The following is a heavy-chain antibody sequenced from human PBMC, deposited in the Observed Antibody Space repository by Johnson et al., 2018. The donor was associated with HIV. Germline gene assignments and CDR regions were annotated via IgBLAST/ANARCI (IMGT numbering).Heavy chain of an antibody. Sequence: QMQLVESGGGVVQPGKSLRLSCAASGFTFSYYGMHWVRQAPGKGLEWVAVIWYDGSNKFYADSVKGRFTISRDNSKNTVYLQMNSLRTEDTAVYYCAKERQLVRAFDIWGQGTMVTVSS. CDR3: AKERQLVRAFDI. CDR1: GFTFSYYG. CDR2: IWYDGSNK. V-gene: IGHV3-33*06. D-gene: IGHD6-6*01. J-gene: IGHJ3*02.